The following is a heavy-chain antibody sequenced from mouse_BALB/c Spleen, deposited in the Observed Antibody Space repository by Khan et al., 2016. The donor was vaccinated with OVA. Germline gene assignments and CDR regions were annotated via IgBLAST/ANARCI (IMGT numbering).Heavy chain of an antibody. V-gene: IGHV1-4*01. J-gene: IGHJ4*01. Sequence: VKLQESGAELARPGASVKMSCKASGYTFTSHTMHWVKQRPGQGLEWIGYINPRSGYTNYNQKFNDKATLTADKSSSTAYMQLSSLTSEGSASYDCARRTTECAMDFGGQGTSGTVSS. CDR3: ARRTTECAMDF. D-gene: IGHD2-14*01. CDR1: GYTFTSHT. CDR2: INPRSGYT.